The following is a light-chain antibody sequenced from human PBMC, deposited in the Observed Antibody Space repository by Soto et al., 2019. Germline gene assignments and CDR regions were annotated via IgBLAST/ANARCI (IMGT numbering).Light chain of an antibody. V-gene: IGKV1-9*01. CDR1: QGIGTY. Sequence: IQLTQSPSSLSASLGDRVAVTCRASQGIGTYLVWCQQKSGKAPTVLISTASSLQSGVPSRFSGSGSGTEFTLTISSLQPEDFATYYCQQANSFPLTFGGGTKVDIK. CDR3: QQANSFPLT. CDR2: TAS. J-gene: IGKJ4*01.